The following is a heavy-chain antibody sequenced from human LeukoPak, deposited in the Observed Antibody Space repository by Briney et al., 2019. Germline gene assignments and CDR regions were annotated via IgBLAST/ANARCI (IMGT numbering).Heavy chain of an antibody. CDR1: GFTFSSYS. CDR2: ISSSSSTI. D-gene: IGHD2-8*02. V-gene: IGHV3-48*02. Sequence: GGSLRLSCAASGFTFSSYSMNWVRQAPGKGLEWVPYISSSSSTIYYADSVKGRFTISRDNAKNSLYLQMNSLRDEDTAVYYCARGATGVHNWFDPWGQGTLVTVSS. J-gene: IGHJ5*02. CDR3: ARGATGVHNWFDP.